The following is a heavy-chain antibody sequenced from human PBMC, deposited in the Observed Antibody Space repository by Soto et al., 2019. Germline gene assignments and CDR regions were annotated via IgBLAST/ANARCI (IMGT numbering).Heavy chain of an antibody. CDR2: IIPILGIA. Sequence: GASVKVSCKASGGTFSSYTISWVRQAPGQGLEWMGRIIPILGIANYAQKFQGRVTITADKSTSTAYMELSSLRSEDTAVYYCARGWGDYATVDAFDIWGQGTMVTVSS. D-gene: IGHD4-17*01. V-gene: IGHV1-69*02. J-gene: IGHJ3*02. CDR1: GGTFSSYT. CDR3: ARGWGDYATVDAFDI.